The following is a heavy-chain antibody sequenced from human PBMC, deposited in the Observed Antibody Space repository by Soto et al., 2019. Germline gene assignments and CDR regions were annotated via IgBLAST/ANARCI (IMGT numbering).Heavy chain of an antibody. CDR3: ATEYSSGFFDY. V-gene: IGHV1-24*01. CDR1: GYTLTELT. J-gene: IGHJ4*02. CDR2: FDPEDGET. D-gene: IGHD6-19*01. Sequence: APEEGSAKVSGYTLTELTIHRVRQAPGKGLEWMGGFDPEDGETIYAQKFQGRVTMTEDTSTDTAYMELSSLRSEDTAVYDCATEYSSGFFDYCGQGTLVTVSS.